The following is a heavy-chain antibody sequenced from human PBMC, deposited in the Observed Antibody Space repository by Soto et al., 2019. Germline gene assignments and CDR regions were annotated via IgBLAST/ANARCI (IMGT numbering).Heavy chain of an antibody. J-gene: IGHJ4*02. D-gene: IGHD2-15*01. V-gene: IGHV4-30-4*01. CDR1: GSSITSGDYSISSGDYY. Sequence: QVQLQESGPGLVEPSQTLSLTCTVSGSSITSGDYSISSGDYYWSWIRQSPGKGLEWIGYISNSGATYSNPSLKSRVTISLDTSKSQFSLKLTSMSAADTAVYFCARAAVIASLDYWGPGTLVTVSS. CDR3: ARAAVIASLDY. CDR2: ISNSGAT.